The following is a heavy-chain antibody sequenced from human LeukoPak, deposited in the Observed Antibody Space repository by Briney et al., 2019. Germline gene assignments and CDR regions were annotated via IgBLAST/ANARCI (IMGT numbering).Heavy chain of an antibody. CDR2: INPSGGST. Sequence: GASVKVSCKASGYTFTSYYMHWVRQAPGQGLEWMGIINPSGGSTSYAQKFQGRVTITADKSTSTAYMELSSLRSEDTAVYYCAREDDGSGSYLGYWGQGTLVTVSS. D-gene: IGHD3-10*01. CDR3: AREDDGSGSYLGY. J-gene: IGHJ4*02. V-gene: IGHV1-46*01. CDR1: GYTFTSYY.